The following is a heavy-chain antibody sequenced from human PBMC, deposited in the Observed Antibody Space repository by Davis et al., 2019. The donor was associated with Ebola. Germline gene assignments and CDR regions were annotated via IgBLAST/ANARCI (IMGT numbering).Heavy chain of an antibody. J-gene: IGHJ3*02. D-gene: IGHD4-17*01. CDR1: GFTFSSYE. CDR3: ARENYDDYGDAFDI. V-gene: IGHV3-48*03. Sequence: GGSLRLSCAASGFTFSSYEMNWVRQAPGKGLEWISYINTGSNKYYADSVKGRFTISRDNAKNSLYLQMNSLRAEDTALYYCARENYDDYGDAFDIWGQGTMVTVSS. CDR2: INTGSNK.